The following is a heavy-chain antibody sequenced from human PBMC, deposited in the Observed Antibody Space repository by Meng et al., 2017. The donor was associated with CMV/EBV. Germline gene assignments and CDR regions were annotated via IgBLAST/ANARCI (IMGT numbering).Heavy chain of an antibody. CDR2: IYPGDSDT. V-gene: IGHV5-51*01. Sequence: QVSCKGSGYSFTSYWIGWLRQMPGKGLEWIGIIYPGDSDTRYSTSFQGQVTISADKSISTAYLQWSSLKASDTAMYYCARAPYDFWSGYYKNGMDVWGQGTTVTVSS. D-gene: IGHD3-3*01. J-gene: IGHJ6*02. CDR1: GYSFTSYW. CDR3: ARAPYDFWSGYYKNGMDV.